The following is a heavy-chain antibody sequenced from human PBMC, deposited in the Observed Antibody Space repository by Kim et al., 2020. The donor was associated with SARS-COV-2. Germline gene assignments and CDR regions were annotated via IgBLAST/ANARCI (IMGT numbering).Heavy chain of an antibody. Sequence: SETLSLTCAVNGGSFSVFYWAWIRQPPGKGLEWIGEINYRASTAYSPSLKSRVTISADMSKDHFSLKLTSVTAADTAVYYCARRSYSGSGRASGGIDVWGQGITVTVSS. V-gene: IGHV4-34*01. J-gene: IGHJ6*02. CDR1: GGSFSVFY. D-gene: IGHD3-10*01. CDR3: ARRSYSGSGRASGGIDV. CDR2: INYRAST.